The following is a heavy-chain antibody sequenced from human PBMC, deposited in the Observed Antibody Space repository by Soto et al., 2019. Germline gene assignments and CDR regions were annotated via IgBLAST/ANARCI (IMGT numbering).Heavy chain of an antibody. D-gene: IGHD3-10*01. CDR2: IYYSGST. CDR3: ARRSYYYGSGPFY. V-gene: IGHV4-39*01. Sequence: PSETLSLTCTVSGGSISSSSYYWGWIRQPPGKGLEWIGIIYYSGSTYYNPSLKSRVTISVDTSKNQFSLKLSSVTAADTAVYYCARRSYYYGSGPFYWGQGTLVTVSS. CDR1: GGSISSSSYY. J-gene: IGHJ4*02.